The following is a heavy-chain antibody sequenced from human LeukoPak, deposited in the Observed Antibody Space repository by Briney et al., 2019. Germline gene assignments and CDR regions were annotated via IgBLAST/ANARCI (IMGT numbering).Heavy chain of an antibody. Sequence: SETLSLPCTVSGGSISSGGYYWSWIRQHPGKGLEWFGYIYYCGSTYYNPSLKSRVTISVDTSKNQFSLKLSAVSAADTAVYYCARGTRDGMDVWGQGTTVTVSS. V-gene: IGHV4-31*03. D-gene: IGHD1-1*01. CDR2: IYYCGST. J-gene: IGHJ6*02. CDR1: GGSISSGGYY. CDR3: ARGTRDGMDV.